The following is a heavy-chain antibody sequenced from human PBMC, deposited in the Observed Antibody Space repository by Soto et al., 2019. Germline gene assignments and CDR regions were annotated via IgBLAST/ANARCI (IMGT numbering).Heavy chain of an antibody. Sequence: QVQLVESGGGVVQSGRSLRLSCAASGFTFSSYGMHWVRQAPGKGLEWVAVISYDGSNKYYADSVKGRFTISRDNSKNTLYLQMNSLRAEDTAVYYCAKGEIQLWLSGFDYWGQGTLVTVSS. V-gene: IGHV3-30*18. J-gene: IGHJ4*02. CDR3: AKGEIQLWLSGFDY. CDR1: GFTFSSYG. D-gene: IGHD5-18*01. CDR2: ISYDGSNK.